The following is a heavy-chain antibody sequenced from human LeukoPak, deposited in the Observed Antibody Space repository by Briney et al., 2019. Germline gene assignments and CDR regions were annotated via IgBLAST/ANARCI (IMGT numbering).Heavy chain of an antibody. CDR1: GYTFTSYD. CDR2: MNPNSGNT. CDR3: ARAGYSSSWYNY. D-gene: IGHD6-13*01. J-gene: IGHJ4*02. V-gene: IGHV1-8*01. Sequence: ASVKVSCKASGYTFTSYDINWVRQATGQGLEWMGWMNPNSGNTGYAQKFQGRVTMTRNTSISTAYMELSSLRSEDMAVYYCARAGYSSSWYNYWGQGTLVAVSS.